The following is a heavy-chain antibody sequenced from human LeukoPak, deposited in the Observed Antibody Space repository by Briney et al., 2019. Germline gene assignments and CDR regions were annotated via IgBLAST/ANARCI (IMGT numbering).Heavy chain of an antibody. D-gene: IGHD6-19*01. V-gene: IGHV4-59*01. Sequence: PSETLSLTCTVSGGSISSYYWSWIRQPPGKGLEWIGYIYYSGSTNYNPSLKSRVTISVDTSKNQFSLKLSSVTAADTAVYYCARADSSGWNDGFDIWGQGTMVTVSS. J-gene: IGHJ3*02. CDR1: GGSISSYY. CDR2: IYYSGST. CDR3: ARADSSGWNDGFDI.